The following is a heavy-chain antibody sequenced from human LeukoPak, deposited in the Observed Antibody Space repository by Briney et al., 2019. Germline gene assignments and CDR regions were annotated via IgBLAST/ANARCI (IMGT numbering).Heavy chain of an antibody. Sequence: PWGSLRLSCAASGFTLSSNHMTWVRQAPAKGLEWVSVIYSGGSTYYAESVKGRFTISRDNSENTLYLQMNSLRAEDTAVYYCARPRQGDAFDIWGQGTMVTVSS. CDR3: ARPRQGDAFDI. J-gene: IGHJ3*02. CDR1: GFTLSSNH. V-gene: IGHV3-53*01. CDR2: IYSGGST.